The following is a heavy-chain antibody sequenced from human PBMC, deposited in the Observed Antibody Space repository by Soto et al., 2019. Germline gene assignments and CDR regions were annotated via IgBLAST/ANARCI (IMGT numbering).Heavy chain of an antibody. Sequence: GGSLRLSCAASGFTFSSYAMIWVRQAPGKGLEWVSSISGSGGATYHVESVKGRFTVSRDNSKNTLYLQMSSLRADDTAVYYCARGSAAGTIGYFQHWGQGTLVTVSS. V-gene: IGHV3-23*01. CDR3: ARGSAAGTIGYFQH. D-gene: IGHD6-13*01. CDR2: ISGSGGAT. J-gene: IGHJ1*01. CDR1: GFTFSSYA.